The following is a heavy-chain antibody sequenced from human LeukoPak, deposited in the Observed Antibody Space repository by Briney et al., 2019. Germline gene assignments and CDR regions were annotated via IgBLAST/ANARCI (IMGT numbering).Heavy chain of an antibody. CDR1: GFTFKTYA. J-gene: IGHJ5*02. D-gene: IGHD3-22*01. CDR3: ARCSTSNGHYVKWFDP. Sequence: GRSLRLSCADSGFTFKTYAMHWVRQAPGKGLEWVAVMSSDGGNEYYADSVKGRFTISRDNSKNTLYLQMNSLRPDDTAVYYCARCSTSNGHYVKWFDPWGQGTLVAVSS. CDR2: MSSDGGNE. V-gene: IGHV3-30*04.